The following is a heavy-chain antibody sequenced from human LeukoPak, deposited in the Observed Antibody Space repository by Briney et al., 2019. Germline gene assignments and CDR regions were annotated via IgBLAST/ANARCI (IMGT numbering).Heavy chain of an antibody. CDR2: ISNSGDST. CDR1: GFPFSNYA. CDR3: AKGLGSSGYHDY. J-gene: IGHJ4*02. D-gene: IGHD3-22*01. V-gene: IGHV3-23*01. Sequence: GGSLRLSCAASGFPFSNYAMSWVRQAPGKGLERVSAISNSGDSTYYADSVKGRFTISRDNSKNTLYLQMNSLGAEDTALYYCAKGLGSSGYHDYWGQGTLVTVSS.